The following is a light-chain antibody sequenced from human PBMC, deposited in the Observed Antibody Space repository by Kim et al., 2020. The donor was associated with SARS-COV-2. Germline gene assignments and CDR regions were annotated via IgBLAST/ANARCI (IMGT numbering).Light chain of an antibody. Sequence: EIVLTQSPGALSLSPGERATLSCRTSQSVYSNALAWYQQKPGQTPRLLIYGASIRATGIPDRFTGSGSGTDFTLTINRLEPEDFAVYFCQQYGSAPDAFGQGTKLGIK. V-gene: IGKV3-20*01. CDR2: GAS. CDR3: QQYGSAPDA. CDR1: QSVYSNA. J-gene: IGKJ2*01.